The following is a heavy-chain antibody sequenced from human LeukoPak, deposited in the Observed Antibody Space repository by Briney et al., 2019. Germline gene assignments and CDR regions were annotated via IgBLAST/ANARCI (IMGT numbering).Heavy chain of an antibody. J-gene: IGHJ6*03. D-gene: IGHD5-18*01. CDR2: IYHSGTT. V-gene: IGHV4-38-2*02. Sequence: SETLSLTCTVSGYSISSGYFWGWIRQPPGKGLEWIGSIYHSGTTYYNPSLKSRVTISVDTSKNQFSLKLTSVTAADTAVYYCARTTEGGYTYGYFYYYYMDVWGKGTTVTISS. CDR3: ARTTEGGYTYGYFYYYYMDV. CDR1: GYSISSGYF.